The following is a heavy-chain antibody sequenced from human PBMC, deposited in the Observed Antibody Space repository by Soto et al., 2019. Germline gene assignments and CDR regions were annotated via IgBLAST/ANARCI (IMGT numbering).Heavy chain of an antibody. Sequence: ASVKVSCKASGYTFTSYDINWVRQATGQGLEWMGWMNPNSGNTGYAQKFQGRVTMTRNTSISTAYMELSSLRSEDTAVYYCARVGFTMVRGVILPSTYYYYYMDVWGKGTTVTVSS. CDR3: ARVGFTMVRGVILPSTYYYYYMDV. J-gene: IGHJ6*03. CDR1: GYTFTSYD. D-gene: IGHD3-10*01. V-gene: IGHV1-8*01. CDR2: MNPNSGNT.